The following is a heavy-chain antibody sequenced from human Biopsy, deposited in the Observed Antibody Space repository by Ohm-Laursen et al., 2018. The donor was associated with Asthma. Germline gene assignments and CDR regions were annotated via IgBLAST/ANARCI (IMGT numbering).Heavy chain of an antibody. V-gene: IGHV1-24*01. CDR1: GYSLTDLC. J-gene: IGHJ4*02. Sequence: GASENVSCTISGYSLTDLCMHWVRQAPGQGLEWMGGHDHEEGGTVNARRFQGRVTMTEDTSTDTAYMELSSLSSDDTAVYYCASDFPKDYVRYNFQFWGQGTLVTVSS. CDR3: ASDFPKDYVRYNFQF. D-gene: IGHD4-17*01. CDR2: HDHEEGGT.